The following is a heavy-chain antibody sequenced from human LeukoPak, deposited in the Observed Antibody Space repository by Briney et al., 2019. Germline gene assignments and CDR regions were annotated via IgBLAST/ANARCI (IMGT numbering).Heavy chain of an antibody. J-gene: IGHJ5*02. D-gene: IGHD2-15*01. Sequence: SETLSLTCAVYGGSFSGYYWSWIRQPPGKGLEWIGEINHSGSTNYNPSLKSRVTISVDTSKNQFSLKLSSVTAADTAVYYCARGVADRWFDPWGPGTLVTVSS. CDR3: ARGVADRWFDP. CDR1: GGSFSGYY. V-gene: IGHV4-34*01. CDR2: INHSGST.